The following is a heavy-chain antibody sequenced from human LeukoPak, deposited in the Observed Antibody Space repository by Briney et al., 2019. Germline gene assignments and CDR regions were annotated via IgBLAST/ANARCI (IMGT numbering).Heavy chain of an antibody. V-gene: IGHV3-30*04. J-gene: IGHJ3*02. CDR1: GFTFSSYA. D-gene: IGHD2-15*01. Sequence: GGSLRLSCAASGFTFSSYAMHWVRQAPGKGLEWVAVISYDGSNKYYADSVKGRFTISRDNSKNTLYLQMNSLRAEDTAVYYCARGDWGIVVVVAASAAFDIWGQGTMVTVSP. CDR3: ARGDWGIVVVVAASAAFDI. CDR2: ISYDGSNK.